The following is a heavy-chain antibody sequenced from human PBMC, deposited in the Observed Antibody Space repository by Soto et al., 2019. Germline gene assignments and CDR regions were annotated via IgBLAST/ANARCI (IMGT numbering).Heavy chain of an antibody. CDR3: ASIAAAGTVPTYGMDV. J-gene: IGHJ6*02. V-gene: IGHV4-38-2*01. CDR2: IFHGGNT. D-gene: IGHD6-13*01. CDR1: GFFISSGNY. Sequence: PSETLSLTCAVSGFFISSGNYWGWIRKPPGKGLEWIGSIFHGGNTYYNPSLKSRVTISVDMSKNQFSLKLNSVTAADTAVYYCASIAAAGTVPTYGMDVWGQGTTVTVSS.